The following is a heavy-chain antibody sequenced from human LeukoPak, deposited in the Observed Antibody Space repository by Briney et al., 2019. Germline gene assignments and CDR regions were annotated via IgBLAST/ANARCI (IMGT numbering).Heavy chain of an antibody. D-gene: IGHD4-11*01. CDR2: ISPDDSTA. CDR3: AKDAAANVDYPYYFDY. V-gene: IGHV3-23*01. J-gene: IGHJ4*02. Sequence: QAGGSLRLSCLASGFTFSSYSMSWVRQAPGKGLEWVSAISPDDSTAYYADSVKGRFTVSRDNSRTTLYLLMNSLRAEDTAVYYCAKDAAANVDYPYYFDYWGQGALVTVSS. CDR1: GFTFSSYS.